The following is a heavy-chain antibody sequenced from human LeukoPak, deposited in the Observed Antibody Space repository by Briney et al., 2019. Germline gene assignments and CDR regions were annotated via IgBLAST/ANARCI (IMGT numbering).Heavy chain of an antibody. CDR3: ARGRMGATTWIDY. D-gene: IGHD1-26*01. Sequence: GGSLRLSCAASGFTFSSYGMHWVRQAPGKGLEWVAVIWYDGSNKYYADSVKGRFTISRDNSKNTLYLQMNSLRAEDTAVYYCARGRMGATTWIDYWGQGTLVTVSS. CDR1: GFTFSSYG. CDR2: IWYDGSNK. V-gene: IGHV3-33*01. J-gene: IGHJ4*02.